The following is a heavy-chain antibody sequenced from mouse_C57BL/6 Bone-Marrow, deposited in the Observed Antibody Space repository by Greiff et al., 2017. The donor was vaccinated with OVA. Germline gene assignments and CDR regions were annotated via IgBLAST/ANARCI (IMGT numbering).Heavy chain of an antibody. J-gene: IGHJ3*01. Sequence: QVQLQQPGAELVKPGASVKMSCTASGYTFTSYWITWVKQRPGQGLEWIGDIYPGSGSTKYNEKFKSKATLTVDTSSSTAYMQLSSLTSEDSAVYYCAGSKGGNYYGAYWGQGTLVTVSA. CDR1: GYTFTSYW. V-gene: IGHV1-55*01. D-gene: IGHD1-1*01. CDR2: IYPGSGST. CDR3: AGSKGGNYYGAY.